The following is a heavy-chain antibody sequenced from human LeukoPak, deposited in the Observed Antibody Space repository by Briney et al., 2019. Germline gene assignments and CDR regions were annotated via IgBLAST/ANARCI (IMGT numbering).Heavy chain of an antibody. CDR1: GGSLSGYY. CDR3: ARGSPYGDVDY. J-gene: IGHJ4*02. CDR2: INHSGST. V-gene: IGHV4-34*01. D-gene: IGHD4-17*01. Sequence: PSETLSLTCAVYGGSLSGYYWSWIRQPPGKGLEWIGEINHSGSTNYNPSLKSRVTISVDTSKNQFSLKLSSVTAADTAVYYCARGSPYGDVDYWGQGTLVTVSS.